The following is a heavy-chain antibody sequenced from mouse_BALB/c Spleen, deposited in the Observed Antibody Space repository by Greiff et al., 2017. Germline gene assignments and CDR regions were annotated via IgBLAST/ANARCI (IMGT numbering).Heavy chain of an antibody. J-gene: IGHJ4*01. CDR3: ARVMYYYGLYAMDY. V-gene: IGHV5-6-3*01. Sequence: VMLVESGGGLVQPGGSLKLSCAASGFTFSSYGMSWVRQTPDKRLELVATINSNGGSTYYPDSVKGRFTISRDNAKNTLYLQMSSLKSVDTAMYYCARVMYYYGLYAMDYWGQGTSVTVSS. CDR1: GFTFSSYG. CDR2: INSNGGST. D-gene: IGHD1-1*01.